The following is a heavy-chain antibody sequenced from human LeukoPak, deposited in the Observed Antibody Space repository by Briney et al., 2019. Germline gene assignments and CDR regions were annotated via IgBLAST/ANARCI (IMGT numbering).Heavy chain of an antibody. D-gene: IGHD1-26*01. Sequence: ASVKVSCKASGYTFTSYGISWVRQAPGQGLEWMGWISAYNGNTNYAQKLQGRVTMTTDTSTSTAYMELRSLRSDDTAVYYCARDGRIVGATGIFDYWRQGTLVTVSS. CDR3: ARDGRIVGATGIFDY. J-gene: IGHJ4*02. CDR1: GYTFTSYG. CDR2: ISAYNGNT. V-gene: IGHV1-18*01.